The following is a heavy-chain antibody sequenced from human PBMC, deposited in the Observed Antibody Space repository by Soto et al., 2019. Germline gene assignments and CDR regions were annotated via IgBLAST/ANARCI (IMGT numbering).Heavy chain of an antibody. CDR2: IYYSGST. Sequence: SETLSLTSTVSGGSISSYYWSWIRQPPGKGLEWIGYIYYSGSTNYNPSLKSRVTISVDTSKNQFSLKLSSVTAADTAVYYCARVGWQTVGYFDYWGQGTLVTVSS. CDR1: GGSISSYY. V-gene: IGHV4-59*01. CDR3: ARVGWQTVGYFDY. J-gene: IGHJ4*02.